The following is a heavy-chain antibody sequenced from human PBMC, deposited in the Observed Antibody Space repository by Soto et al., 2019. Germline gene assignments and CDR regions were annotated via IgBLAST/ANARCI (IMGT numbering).Heavy chain of an antibody. CDR3: ALLRPSYFDGLGNDCYLDY. V-gene: IGHV2-5*01. CDR2: LYGNGDN. D-gene: IGHD3-10*01. J-gene: IGHJ4*02. Sequence: QITLKESGPTLVNPTQTLTLSCTFSWFSLTTSGEGVGWIRQSPGKALEWLALLYGNGDNRYRPSLTSRITISKDSTRSQVVITMTIIDPVDTATYYAALLRPSYFDGLGNDCYLDYWGQGTLVIVSS. CDR1: WFSLTTSGEG.